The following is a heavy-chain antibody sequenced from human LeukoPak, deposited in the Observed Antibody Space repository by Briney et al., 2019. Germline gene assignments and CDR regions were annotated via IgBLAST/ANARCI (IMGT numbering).Heavy chain of an antibody. CDR3: ARHGYGGNSDFDY. CDR2: IYYSGST. V-gene: IGHV4-59*08. Sequence: SETLSLTCTVSGGSISSYYWSWIRQPPGKGLEWIGYIYYSGSTNYNPSLKSRVTISVDTSKNQFSLKLSFVPAADTAVYYCARHGYGGNSDFDYWGQGTLVTVSS. J-gene: IGHJ4*02. D-gene: IGHD4-23*01. CDR1: GGSISSYY.